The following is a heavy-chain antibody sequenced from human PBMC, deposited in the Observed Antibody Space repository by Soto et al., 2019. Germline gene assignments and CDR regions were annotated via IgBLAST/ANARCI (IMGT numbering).Heavy chain of an antibody. J-gene: IGHJ4*02. CDR1: GYTFTSYY. CDR3: ARDRRDSSSSVPFDY. Sequence: KVSCKASGYTFTSYYMHWVQQAPGQGLEWMGIINPSGGSTSYAQKFQGRVTMTRDTSTSTVYMELSSLRSEDTAVYYCARDRRDSSSSVPFDYWGQGTLVTVSS. CDR2: INPSGGST. D-gene: IGHD6-6*01. V-gene: IGHV1-46*01.